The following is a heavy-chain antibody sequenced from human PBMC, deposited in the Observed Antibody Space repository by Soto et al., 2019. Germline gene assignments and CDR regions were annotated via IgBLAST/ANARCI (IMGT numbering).Heavy chain of an antibody. V-gene: IGHV1-69*02. D-gene: IGHD2-21*01. CDR3: ARVDVGVMDV. CDR2: IIPILGIA. CDR1: GGTFSSYT. J-gene: IGHJ6*02. Sequence: QVQLVQSGAEVKKPGSSVKVSCKASGGTFSSYTISWVRQAPGQGLEWMGRIIPILGIANYAQKFQGRVTIXXDKSTSTADMELSSLRSEDTAVYYCARVDVGVMDVWGQGTTVTVSS.